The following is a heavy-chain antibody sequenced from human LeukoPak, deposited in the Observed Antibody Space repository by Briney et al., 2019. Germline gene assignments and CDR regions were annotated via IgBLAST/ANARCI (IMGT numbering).Heavy chain of an antibody. CDR3: AHTYHYGPFDY. CDR2: IYWDDDK. D-gene: IGHD3-10*01. CDR1: GFSLSTSGVG. Sequence: KESGPTLVKPTQTPTLTCTFSGFSLSTSGVGVGWIRQPPGKALEWLALIYWDDDKRYSPSLESRLTITKDTSKNQVVLTMTNMDPVDTATYYCAHTYHYGPFDYWGQGTLVTVSS. J-gene: IGHJ4*02. V-gene: IGHV2-5*02.